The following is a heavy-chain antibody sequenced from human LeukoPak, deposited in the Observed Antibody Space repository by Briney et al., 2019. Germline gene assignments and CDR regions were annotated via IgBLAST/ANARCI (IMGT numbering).Heavy chain of an antibody. CDR1: GYTFSGYY. J-gene: IGHJ4*02. CDR2: INPNSGGT. D-gene: IGHD2-21*02. V-gene: IGHV1-2*02. CDR3: ARGKSMVYCGGDCYRFDN. Sequence: AAVKVSCKASGYTFSGYYMHWVRQAPGQGLEWVGWINPNSGGTNYAQKFQGRVTMTRDTSISTAYMELSGLLSGDTAVYYWARGKSMVYCGGDCYRFDNWGQGTLVTVSS.